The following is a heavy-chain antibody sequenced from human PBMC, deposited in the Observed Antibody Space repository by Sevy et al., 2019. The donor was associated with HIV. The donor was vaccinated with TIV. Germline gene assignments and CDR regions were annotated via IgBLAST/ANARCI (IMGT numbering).Heavy chain of an antibody. J-gene: IGHJ6*02. Sequence: GGALRLSCAASGFTLSDYYMSWIRQAPGKGLQWISYISSNSDTIYYADSVKGRFTISRDNAKNSLYLQMSSLRAEDTAVYYCTRDHVKDGDLGDYYYYAMDVWGQGTTVTVYS. CDR1: GFTLSDYY. CDR3: TRDHVKDGDLGDYYYYAMDV. CDR2: ISSNSDTI. V-gene: IGHV3-11*01. D-gene: IGHD4-17*01.